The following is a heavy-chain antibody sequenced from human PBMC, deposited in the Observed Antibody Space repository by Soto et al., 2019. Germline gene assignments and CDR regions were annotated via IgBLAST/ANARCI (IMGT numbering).Heavy chain of an antibody. V-gene: IGHV1-69*06. J-gene: IGHJ5*02. CDR1: GGTFSSYA. CDR3: ARELPPRYAYNWFDP. Sequence: VASVKVSCKASGGTFSSYAISWVRQAPGQGLEWMGGIIPIFGTANYAQKFQGRVTITADKSTSTAYMELSSLRSEDTAVYYCARELPPRYAYNWFDPWGQGTLVTVSS. CDR2: IIPIFGTA. D-gene: IGHD3-9*01.